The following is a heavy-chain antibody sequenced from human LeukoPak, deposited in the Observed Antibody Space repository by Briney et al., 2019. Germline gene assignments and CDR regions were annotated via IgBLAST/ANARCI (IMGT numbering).Heavy chain of an antibody. V-gene: IGHV3-7*01. J-gene: IGHJ4*02. CDR3: ARLGIITAAGSNDY. D-gene: IGHD6-13*01. CDR2: IKQDGSEK. Sequence: GGSLRLSCAASGFTFSSYWMSWVRQAPGKGLEWVANIKQDGSEKYYVDSVKGRFTISRDNAKNSLFLQMDSLRAEDTAVYYCARLGIITAAGSNDYWGQGTLVTVSS. CDR1: GFTFSSYW.